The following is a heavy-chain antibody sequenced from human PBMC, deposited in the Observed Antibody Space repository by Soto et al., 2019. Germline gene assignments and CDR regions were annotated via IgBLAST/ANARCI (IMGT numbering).Heavy chain of an antibody. CDR2: IYYSGST. D-gene: IGHD2-15*01. Sequence: SETLSLTCTVSGGSISSSSYYWGWIRQPPGKGLEWIGSIYYSGSTYYNPSLKSRVTISVDTSKNQFSLKLSSVTAADTAVYYCARHRDIVGVVAARVVGAFDIWGQGTMVTASS. CDR1: GGSISSSSYY. V-gene: IGHV4-39*01. CDR3: ARHRDIVGVVAARVVGAFDI. J-gene: IGHJ3*02.